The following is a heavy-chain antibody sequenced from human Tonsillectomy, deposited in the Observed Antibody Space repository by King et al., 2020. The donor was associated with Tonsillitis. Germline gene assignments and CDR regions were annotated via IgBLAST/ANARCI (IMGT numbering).Heavy chain of an antibody. J-gene: IGHJ4*02. CDR3: ASDLGYSRYYFDY. CDR2: IWYDGSNK. D-gene: IGHD2-15*01. V-gene: IGHV3-33*01. CDR1: GFTFNSHG. Sequence: VQLVESGGGVVQPGRSLRLSCAASGFTFNSHGMHWVRQAPGKGLEWVALIWYDGSNKFYADSVKGRFTIARDNSNSTRYLQMNSLRADDTAVYYCASDLGYSRYYFDYWGQGTLVTVSS.